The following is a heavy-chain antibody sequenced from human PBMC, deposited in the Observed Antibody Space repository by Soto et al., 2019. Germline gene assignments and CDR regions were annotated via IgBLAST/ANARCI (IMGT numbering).Heavy chain of an antibody. J-gene: IGHJ6*02. V-gene: IGHV3-48*03. Sequence: GSLRLSCAASGFTFSSYEMNWVRQAPGKGLEWVSYISSSGSTIYYADSVKGRFTISRDNAKNPLYLQMNSLRAEDTAVYYCARALVVVAATQYYYYGMDVWGQGTTVTVSS. CDR2: ISSSGSTI. D-gene: IGHD2-15*01. CDR1: GFTFSSYE. CDR3: ARALVVVAATQYYYYGMDV.